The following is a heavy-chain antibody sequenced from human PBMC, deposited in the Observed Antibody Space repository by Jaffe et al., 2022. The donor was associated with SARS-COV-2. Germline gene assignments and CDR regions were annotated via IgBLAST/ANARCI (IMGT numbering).Heavy chain of an antibody. V-gene: IGHV4-59*01. CDR3: ARQPDDSSGYSKSYYYYGMDV. Sequence: QVQLQESGPGLVKPSETLSLTCTVSGGSISSYYWSWIRQPPGKGLEWIGYIYYSGSTNYNPSLKSRVTISVDTSKNQFSLKLSSVTAADTAVYYCARQPDDSSGYSKSYYYYGMDVWGQGTTVTVSS. D-gene: IGHD3-22*01. J-gene: IGHJ6*02. CDR2: IYYSGST. CDR1: GGSISSYY.